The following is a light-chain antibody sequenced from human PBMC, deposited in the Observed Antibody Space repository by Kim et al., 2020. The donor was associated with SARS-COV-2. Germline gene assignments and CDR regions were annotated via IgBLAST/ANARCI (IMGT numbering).Light chain of an antibody. CDR3: QQYGSSPST. V-gene: IGKV3-20*01. CDR1: QSVSSKS. J-gene: IGKJ1*01. Sequence: EIVLTQSPGTLSLSPGERATLSCRASQSVSSKSLAWYQQKPGQAPRLLIYGASSRVTGIPDRFSGSGSGTDFTLTISRLEPEDFAVYYCQQYGSSPSTFGQGTKVDIK. CDR2: GAS.